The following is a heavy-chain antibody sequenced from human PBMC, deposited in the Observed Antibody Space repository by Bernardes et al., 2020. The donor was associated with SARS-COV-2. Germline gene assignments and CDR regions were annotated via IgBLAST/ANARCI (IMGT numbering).Heavy chain of an antibody. CDR1: GFDFSDYW. Sequence: GGSLRLSCAGSGFDFSDYWMAWVRQAPGKGLEWVANIKRDGSETYYVDSVKGRFTISRDKAKNLVFLQMNSLRAEDTAIFYCARAAGMYVWGQGTMFTVSS. CDR3: ARAAGMYV. CDR2: IKRDGSET. V-gene: IGHV3-7*03. J-gene: IGHJ6*02. D-gene: IGHD2-15*01.